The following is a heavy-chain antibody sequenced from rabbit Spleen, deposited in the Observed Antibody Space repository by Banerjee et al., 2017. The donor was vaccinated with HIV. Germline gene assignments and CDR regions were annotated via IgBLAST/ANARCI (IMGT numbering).Heavy chain of an antibody. CDR2: IGSGTTGNI. CDR1: GFSFSSRYY. Sequence: QSLEESGGGLVQPEGSLTLTCTASGFSFSSRYYMCWVRQAPGKGLEWIGCIGSGTTGNIYYASWAKGRFTISKTSSTTVTLQMTSLTVADTATYFCARDTGTSFSSYGMDLWGQGTLVTVS. J-gene: IGHJ6*01. D-gene: IGHD7-1*01. V-gene: IGHV1S40*01. CDR3: ARDTGTSFSSYGMDL.